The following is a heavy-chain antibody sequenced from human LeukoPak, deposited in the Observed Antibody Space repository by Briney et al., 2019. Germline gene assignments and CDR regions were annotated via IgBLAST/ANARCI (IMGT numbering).Heavy chain of an antibody. CDR2: IYHSGST. D-gene: IGHD3-22*01. J-gene: IGHJ4*02. V-gene: IGHV4-38-2*02. CDR3: ARDEVSGYYYGDFDY. CDR1: GYSISSGYY. Sequence: SETLSLTCTVSGYSISSGYYWGWIRQPPGKGLEWIGSIYHSGSTYYNPSLKSRVTISVDTSKNQFSPKLSSVTAADTAVYYCARDEVSGYYYGDFDYWGQGTLVTVSS.